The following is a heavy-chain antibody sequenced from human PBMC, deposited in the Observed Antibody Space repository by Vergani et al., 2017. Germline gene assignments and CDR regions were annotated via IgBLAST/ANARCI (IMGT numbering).Heavy chain of an antibody. Sequence: QVQLQESGPGLVKSSETLSLTCSVSFDSIRNLYSKWIRQPPGKGLEWIGSIHYNENTNYNPSLKTRVTISVDTSKNQFSLTLNSVAAVDTAVYYCASDSHSGQRADRWGQGILVTVTS. D-gene: IGHD6-19*01. CDR2: IHYNENT. V-gene: IGHV4-59*11. CDR1: FDSIRNLY. J-gene: IGHJ5*02. CDR3: ASDSHSGQRADR.